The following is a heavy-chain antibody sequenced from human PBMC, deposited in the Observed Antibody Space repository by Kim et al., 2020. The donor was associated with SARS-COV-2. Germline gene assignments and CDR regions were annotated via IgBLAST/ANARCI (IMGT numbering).Heavy chain of an antibody. V-gene: IGHV4-34*01. D-gene: IGHD2-2*01. Sequence: SETLSLTCAVSGGSFSGHHWSWIRQPPAKGLEWMGEINQSGSTNYNPSLKSRVTMSIDTSKNQFSLKLTSVTAADAAFYYCASGRAGVVPSPMLVLGPHYAYFIMDFWGHGATVTVSS. CDR2: INQSGST. CDR1: GGSFSGHH. CDR3: ASGRAGVVPSPMLVLGPHYAYFIMDF. J-gene: IGHJ6*02.